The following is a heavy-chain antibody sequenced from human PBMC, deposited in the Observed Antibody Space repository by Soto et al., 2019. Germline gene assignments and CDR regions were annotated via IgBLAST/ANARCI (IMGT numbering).Heavy chain of an antibody. CDR3: ARSEVTTIPMFAY. D-gene: IGHD3-10*01. CDR2: INPNSGAT. J-gene: IGHJ4*02. Sequence: VASVKVSCKTSGYSFIGYYIHCVRQAPGQGLEWMGWINPNSGATNYAQTFQGWVTVTRDTSVRTAYMELRSLKSDDTAVYYCARSEVTTIPMFAYWGQGTLVTVPQ. V-gene: IGHV1-2*04. CDR1: GYSFIGYY.